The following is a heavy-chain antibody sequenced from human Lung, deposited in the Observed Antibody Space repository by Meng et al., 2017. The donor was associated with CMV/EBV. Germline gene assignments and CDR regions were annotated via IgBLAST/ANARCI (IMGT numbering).Heavy chain of an antibody. CDR3: ARDRGGNYYFDY. Sequence: SCEGSGFSFSDYYMIWIRQAPGKGLEWLAYISSSGNSIYYTDSVEGRFTISRDNARNSLYLQMNSLRVDDTAVYYCARDRGGNYYFDYWGQGTRVT. J-gene: IGHJ4*02. CDR2: ISSSGNSI. V-gene: IGHV3-11*01. D-gene: IGHD4-23*01. CDR1: GFSFSDYY.